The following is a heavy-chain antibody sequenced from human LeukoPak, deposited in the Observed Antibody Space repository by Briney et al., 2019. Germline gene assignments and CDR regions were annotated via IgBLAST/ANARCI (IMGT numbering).Heavy chain of an antibody. CDR3: AILGAGDFDC. CDR1: GFTFSSNW. J-gene: IGHJ4*02. V-gene: IGHV3-7*01. CDR2: IKQDGSEI. D-gene: IGHD3-10*01. Sequence: GGSLRLSCAASGFTFSSNWMSWVRQAPGKGLEWVGNIKQDGSEIYYVDSVKGRFTISRDNAKNSLYLQMNSLRAEDTAVYYCAILGAGDFDCWGQGALVTVSS.